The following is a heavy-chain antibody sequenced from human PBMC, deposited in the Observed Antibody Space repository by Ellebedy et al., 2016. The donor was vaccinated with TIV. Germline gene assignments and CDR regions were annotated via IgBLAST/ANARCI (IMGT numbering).Heavy chain of an antibody. Sequence: KVSXXGSGYSFTSYWIGWVRQMPGKGLEWMGIIYPGDSDTRYSPSFQGQVTISADESISTAYLQWSSLKASDTAMYYCARPSVAGNFDYWGQGTLVTVSS. CDR1: GYSFTSYW. J-gene: IGHJ4*02. V-gene: IGHV5-51*01. CDR2: IYPGDSDT. D-gene: IGHD6-19*01. CDR3: ARPSVAGNFDY.